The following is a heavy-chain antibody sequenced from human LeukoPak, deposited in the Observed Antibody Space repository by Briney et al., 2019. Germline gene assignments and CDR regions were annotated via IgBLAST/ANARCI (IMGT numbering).Heavy chain of an antibody. CDR3: ARGDYFDY. J-gene: IGHJ4*02. CDR2: INSDGSPT. Sequence: TGGSLRLSCAASGFTLSNYWMHWVRQAPGKGLVWVSRINSDGSPTFYADSVKGRFAISRDNAKNTLYLQMNSLRAEDTAVYYCARGDYFDYWGQGTLVTVSS. V-gene: IGHV3-74*01. CDR1: GFTLSNYW.